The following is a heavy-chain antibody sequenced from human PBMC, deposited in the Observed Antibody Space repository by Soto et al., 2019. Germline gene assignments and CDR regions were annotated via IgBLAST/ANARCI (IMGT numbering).Heavy chain of an antibody. Sequence: SVKVSCKASGYPFSDNQIHWLRRAPGQGLEWMGRINPKSDDTNYAQMFQGRVTMTRDTSIDTAYLELTGLTSDDTATYYCARKHSLDYIRWGLDPWGQGTLVTVS. CDR1: GYPFSDNQ. J-gene: IGHJ5*02. D-gene: IGHD4-4*01. V-gene: IGHV1-2*02. CDR3: ARKHSLDYIRWGLDP. CDR2: INPKSDDT.